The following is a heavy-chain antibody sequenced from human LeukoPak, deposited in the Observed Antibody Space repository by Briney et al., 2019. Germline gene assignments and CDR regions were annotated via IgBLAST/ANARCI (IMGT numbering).Heavy chain of an antibody. Sequence: SETLSLTCTVSGGSISSYYWSWIRQPAGKGLEWIGRIYTSGSTNYNPSLKSRVTMSVATSRNQFSLKLSSVTAADTAVYYCARDGTTTDYDSSGYYYDYWGQGTLVTVSS. V-gene: IGHV4-4*07. CDR3: ARDGTTTDYDSSGYYYDY. J-gene: IGHJ4*02. CDR2: IYTSGST. CDR1: GGSISSYY. D-gene: IGHD3-22*01.